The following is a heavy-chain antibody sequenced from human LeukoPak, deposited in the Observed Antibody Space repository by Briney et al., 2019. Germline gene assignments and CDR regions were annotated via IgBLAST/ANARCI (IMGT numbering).Heavy chain of an antibody. CDR1: GFTFSSYW. J-gene: IGHJ6*02. CDR2: IKQDGSEK. CDR3: ARVLTMVRGVISYYYGMDV. D-gene: IGHD3-10*01. Sequence: GGSLRLSCAGSGFTFSSYWMTRVRQAPGKGLEWVANIKQDGSEKYYVDPVKGRFIISRDNAKNSLYLQMNSLRAEDTAVYYCARVLTMVRGVISYYYGMDVWGQGTTVTVSS. V-gene: IGHV3-7*03.